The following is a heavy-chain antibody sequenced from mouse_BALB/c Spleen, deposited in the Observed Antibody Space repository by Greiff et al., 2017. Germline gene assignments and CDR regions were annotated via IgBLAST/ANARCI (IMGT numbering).Heavy chain of an antibody. CDR3: ARGGIYDGYSYYAMDY. J-gene: IGHJ4*01. CDR2: ILPGSGST. D-gene: IGHD2-3*01. Sequence: VQLQQSGAELMKPGASVKISCKATGYTFSSYWIEWVKQRPGHGLEWIGEILPGSGSTNYNEKFKCKATFTADTSSNTAYMQLSSLTSEDSAVYYCARGGIYDGYSYYAMDYWGQGTSVTVSS. CDR1: GYTFSSYW. V-gene: IGHV1-9*01.